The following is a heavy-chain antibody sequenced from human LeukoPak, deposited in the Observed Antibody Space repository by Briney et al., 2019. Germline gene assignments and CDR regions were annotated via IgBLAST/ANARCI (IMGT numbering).Heavy chain of an antibody. Sequence: GGSLRLSCAASGFTVSSNYMSWVRQAPGKGLEWVSVIYSGGSTYYADSVKGRFTISRDNSKSTLYLQMNSLRAEDTAAYYCARGLVEMATLDYWGQGTLVTVSS. D-gene: IGHD5-24*01. CDR2: IYSGGST. CDR3: ARGLVEMATLDY. J-gene: IGHJ4*02. V-gene: IGHV3-66*02. CDR1: GFTVSSNY.